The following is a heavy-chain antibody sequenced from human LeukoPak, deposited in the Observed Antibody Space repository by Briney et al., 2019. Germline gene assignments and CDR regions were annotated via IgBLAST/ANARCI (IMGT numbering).Heavy chain of an antibody. V-gene: IGHV4-61*02. D-gene: IGHD3-10*01. CDR3: AREPVGYYGSGSYYNVGWFDP. CDR1: GGSISSGSYY. J-gene: IGHJ5*02. CDR2: IYTSGST. Sequence: SETLSLTCTVSGGSISSGSYYWSWIRQPAGKGLEWIGRIYTSGSTNYNPSLKSRVTISVDTSKNQFSLKLSSVTAADTAVYYCAREPVGYYGSGSYYNVGWFDPWGQGTLVTVSP.